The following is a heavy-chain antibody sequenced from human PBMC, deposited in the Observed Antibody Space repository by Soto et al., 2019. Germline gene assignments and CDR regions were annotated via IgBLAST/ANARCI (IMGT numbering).Heavy chain of an antibody. V-gene: IGHV3-23*01. CDR1: GFTFSSYA. CDR2: ISGSGGST. CDR3: AKDLLGYVRYFDY. Sequence: EVQLLESGGGLVQPGGSLRLSCAASGFTFSSYAMSWVRQAPGKGLEWVSAISGSGGSTYYADSVKGRFTISRDNSKNTLHLQMNSLRAEDTAVYYCAKDLLGYVRYFDYWGQGTLVTVSS. D-gene: IGHD3-16*01. J-gene: IGHJ4*02.